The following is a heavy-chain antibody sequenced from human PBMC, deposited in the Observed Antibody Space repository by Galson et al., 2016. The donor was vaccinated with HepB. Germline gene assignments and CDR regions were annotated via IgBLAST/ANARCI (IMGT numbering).Heavy chain of an antibody. CDR2: KRKDESEN. D-gene: IGHD7-27*01. V-gene: IGHV3-7*03. CDR1: GFTFSGHS. Sequence: SLRLSCAASGFTFSGHSMSWVRQGPGRGLEWVASKRKDESENDYADSVKGRFTISRDDAKNTLYLEMNSLRVEDTAIYYCARGGREWGSSPFDYWGQGTLVTVSS. CDR3: ARGGREWGSSPFDY. J-gene: IGHJ4*02.